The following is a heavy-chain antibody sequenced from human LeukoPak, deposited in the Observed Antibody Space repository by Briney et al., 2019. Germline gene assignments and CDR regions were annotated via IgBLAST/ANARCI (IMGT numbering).Heavy chain of an antibody. V-gene: IGHV3-23*01. D-gene: IGHD1-26*01. CDR3: AKRIVGALDI. J-gene: IGHJ3*02. Sequence: EWVSSISGSGETTYYADSVKGRFTISRDNYENTVSLQMNSLRAEDTALYYCAKRIVGALDIWGQGAMVTVSS. CDR2: ISGSGETT.